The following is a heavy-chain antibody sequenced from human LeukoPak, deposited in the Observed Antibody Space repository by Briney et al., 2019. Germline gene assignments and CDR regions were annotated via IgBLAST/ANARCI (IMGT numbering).Heavy chain of an antibody. CDR2: LRGDGET. D-gene: IGHD5-12*01. J-gene: IGHJ4*02. CDR1: GFSFTNYA. Sequence: GGSLRLSCAASGFSFTNYAMSWVRQAPARGPEWVSSLRGDGETFYADSVKGRFTLSRDDSRNTVYLQLNNLRVEDTAIYYCAKENVDMVATPLYYFDYWGQGTLVTVSS. V-gene: IGHV3-23*01. CDR3: AKENVDMVATPLYYFDY.